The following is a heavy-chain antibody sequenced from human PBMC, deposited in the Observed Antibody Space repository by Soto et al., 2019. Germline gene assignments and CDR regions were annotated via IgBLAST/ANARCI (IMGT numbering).Heavy chain of an antibody. D-gene: IGHD1-7*01. CDR3: ASVLELHYYYGMDV. Sequence: SVKVSCKASGGTFSSYAICWVRQAPGQGLEWMGGIIPIFGTANYAQKFQGRVTITADESTSTAYMELSSLRSEDTAVYYCASVLELHYYYGMDVWGQGTTVTVSS. CDR1: GGTFSSYA. CDR2: IIPIFGTA. V-gene: IGHV1-69*13. J-gene: IGHJ6*02.